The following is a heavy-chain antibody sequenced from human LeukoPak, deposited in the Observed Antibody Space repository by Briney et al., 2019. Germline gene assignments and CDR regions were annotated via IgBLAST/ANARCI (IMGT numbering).Heavy chain of an antibody. CDR1: GGSISSYY. J-gene: IGHJ4*02. Sequence: PSETLSLTCTVSGGSISSYYWSWIRQPPGKGLEWIGYIYYSGSTNYNPSLKSRVTISVDTSKNQFSLKLSSVTAADTAVYYCAREEDGYNSGFDYWGQGTLVTVSS. V-gene: IGHV4-59*01. CDR2: IYYSGST. CDR3: AREEDGYNSGFDY. D-gene: IGHD5-24*01.